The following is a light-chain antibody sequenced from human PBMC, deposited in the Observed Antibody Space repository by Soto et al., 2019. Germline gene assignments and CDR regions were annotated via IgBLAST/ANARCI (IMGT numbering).Light chain of an antibody. Sequence: IVMTQSPATLSVSPGERATLSCRASQTIDNKLAWYQQRPGQAPSLLIYGASIRATGIPARFSGSGSGTEFTLTISGLQSEDFGFYCWQQYKDWRTFGQGTNVDIK. CDR2: GAS. CDR1: QTIDNK. V-gene: IGKV3-15*01. CDR3: QQYKDWRT. J-gene: IGKJ1*01.